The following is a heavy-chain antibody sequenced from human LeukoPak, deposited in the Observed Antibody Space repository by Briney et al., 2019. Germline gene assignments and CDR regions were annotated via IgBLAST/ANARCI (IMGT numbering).Heavy chain of an antibody. D-gene: IGHD2-15*01. Sequence: ASVKVSCKASGYTFTGYYMHWVRQAPGQGLEWMGIINPSGGSTSYAQKFQGRVTMTRDTSTSTVYMELSSLRSEDTAVYYCASGSGGYYFDYWGQGTLVTVSS. J-gene: IGHJ4*02. CDR3: ASGSGGYYFDY. V-gene: IGHV1-46*01. CDR2: INPSGGST. CDR1: GYTFTGYY.